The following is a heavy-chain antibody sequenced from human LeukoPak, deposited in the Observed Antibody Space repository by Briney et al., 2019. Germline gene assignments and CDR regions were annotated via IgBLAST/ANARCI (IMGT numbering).Heavy chain of an antibody. V-gene: IGHV3-21*06. J-gene: IGHJ5*02. CDR3: AAEYCSGGTCYWGFDP. CDR2: ISSSTRYI. Sequence: GGSLRLSCAASGFTFSSYSMNWVRQAPGKGLEWVSSISSSTRYIYYADSVKGRFTISRDNAKNSLYLQMNSLRAEDTAVYYCAAEYCSGGTCYWGFDPWGQETLVTVSS. D-gene: IGHD2-15*01. CDR1: GFTFSSYS.